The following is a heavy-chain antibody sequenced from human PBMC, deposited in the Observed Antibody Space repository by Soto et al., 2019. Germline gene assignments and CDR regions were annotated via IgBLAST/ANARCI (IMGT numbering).Heavy chain of an antibody. CDR2: INVADGNT. J-gene: IGHJ4*02. V-gene: IGHV1-3*05. Sequence: QVQVVQSGAEEKKPGASVRISCKAFGYTFTPYPIHWVRQAPGQGLEWMAWINVADGNTRYSQRFQDRVTVTRDTSATTAYMELSSLRSEDTAVYFCATGVPHTSGYYPNDYWGQGTLVTVSS. CDR1: GYTFTPYP. CDR3: ATGVPHTSGYYPNDY. D-gene: IGHD3-22*01.